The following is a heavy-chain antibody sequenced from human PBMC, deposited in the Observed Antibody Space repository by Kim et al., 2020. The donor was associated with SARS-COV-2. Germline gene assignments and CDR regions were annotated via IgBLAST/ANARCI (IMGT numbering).Heavy chain of an antibody. Sequence: SETLSLTCTVSGDSISSSSYYWGWIRQPPGKGLEWIGSIYYSGSTYYNPSLKSRVTISVDTSKNQFSLKLTSVTAADTAVYYCARHGTTYDSSGPLGYWGQGTLVTVSS. CDR1: GDSISSSSYY. CDR3: ARHGTTYDSSGPLGY. J-gene: IGHJ4*02. V-gene: IGHV4-39*01. CDR2: IYYSGST. D-gene: IGHD3-22*01.